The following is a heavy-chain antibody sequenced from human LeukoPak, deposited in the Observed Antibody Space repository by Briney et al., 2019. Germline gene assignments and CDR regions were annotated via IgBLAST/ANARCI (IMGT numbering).Heavy chain of an antibody. J-gene: IGHJ4*02. CDR3: ARGSQMGFDWLPTGIDY. CDR1: GYSFTSYW. CDR2: IYPGDSDT. D-gene: IGHD3-9*01. Sequence: GESLKISCKGSGYSFTSYWIGWVRQMPGKGLEWMGIIYPGDSDTRYSPSFQGQVTISADKSISTAYLQWSSLKASDTAMYYCARGSQMGFDWLPTGIDYWGQGTLVTVSS. V-gene: IGHV5-51*01.